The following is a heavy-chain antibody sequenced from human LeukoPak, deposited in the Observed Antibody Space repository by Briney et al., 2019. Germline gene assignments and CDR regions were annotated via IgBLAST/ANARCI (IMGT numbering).Heavy chain of an antibody. CDR2: ISSSSSYI. J-gene: IGHJ3*02. CDR1: GFTFSSYS. D-gene: IGHD3-22*01. Sequence: PGGSLRLSWSASGFTFSSYSMNLGRQAPGKGLGWVSSISSSSSYIFFPESVKGRFTISRNNAKNSLYLQMNSLRAEDTAVYYCARDSGYYDSSGYYPLHDAFDIWGQGTMVTVSS. CDR3: ARDSGYYDSSGYYPLHDAFDI. V-gene: IGHV3-21*01.